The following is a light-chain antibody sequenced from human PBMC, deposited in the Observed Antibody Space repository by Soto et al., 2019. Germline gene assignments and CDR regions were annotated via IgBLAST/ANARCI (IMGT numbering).Light chain of an antibody. V-gene: IGLV2-14*01. Sequence: HSALTQPASVSGSPGQSITISCTGTSSDVGGYDYVSWYQLHPGKAPKLMVFEVNNRPSGVSYRFSGSKSGNTASLTISGRQAEDERDYFCSSYSISTAYLFGTGTKV. CDR2: EVN. CDR3: SSYSISTAYL. J-gene: IGLJ1*01. CDR1: SSDVGGYDY.